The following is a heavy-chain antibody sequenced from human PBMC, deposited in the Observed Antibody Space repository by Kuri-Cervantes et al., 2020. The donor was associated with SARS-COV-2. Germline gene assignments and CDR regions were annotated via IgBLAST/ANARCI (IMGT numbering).Heavy chain of an antibody. J-gene: IGHJ6*03. CDR1: GFTFSSYS. CDR3: AREGTHLSPYYYMDV. Sequence: GESLKISCTASGFTFSSYSMNWVRQAPGKGLEWVSAISSTSTYINYVDSVKGRFTISRDDAKNSLYLQMSSLRAEDTAVYYCAREGTHLSPYYYMDVWGKGTTVTVSS. D-gene: IGHD2/OR15-2a*01. CDR2: ISSTSTYI. V-gene: IGHV3-21*01.